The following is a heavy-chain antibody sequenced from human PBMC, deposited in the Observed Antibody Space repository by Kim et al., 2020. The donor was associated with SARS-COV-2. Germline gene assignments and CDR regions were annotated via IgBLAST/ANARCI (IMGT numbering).Heavy chain of an antibody. D-gene: IGHD3-16*02. Sequence: SETLSLTCTVSGGSISSGGYYWSWIRQHPGKGLEWIGYIYYSGSTYCNPSLKSRVTISVDTSKNQFSLKLSSVTAADTAVYYCARGGDYVWGSYRYTLSPPHFDYWGQGTLVTVSS. V-gene: IGHV4-31*03. CDR3: ARGGDYVWGSYRYTLSPPHFDY. CDR1: GGSISSGGYY. CDR2: IYYSGST. J-gene: IGHJ4*02.